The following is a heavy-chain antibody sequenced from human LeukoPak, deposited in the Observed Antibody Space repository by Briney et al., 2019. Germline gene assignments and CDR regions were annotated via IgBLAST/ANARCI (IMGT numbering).Heavy chain of an antibody. CDR1: GGSFSGYY. D-gene: IGHD3-9*01. CDR3: ARGVLRYFDWLPHAYYFDY. CDR2: INHSGST. V-gene: IGHV4-34*01. J-gene: IGHJ4*02. Sequence: PSETLSLTCAVYGGSFSGYYWSWTRQPPGKGLEWIGEINHSGSTNYNPSLKSRVTISVDTSKNQFSLKLSSVTAADTAVYYCARGVLRYFDWLPHAYYFDYWGQGTLVTVSS.